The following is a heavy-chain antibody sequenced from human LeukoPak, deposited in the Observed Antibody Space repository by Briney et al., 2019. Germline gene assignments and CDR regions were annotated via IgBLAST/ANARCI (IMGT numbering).Heavy chain of an antibody. CDR1: GGSISSGSYY. CDR2: IHASGST. CDR3: ARDVRDGYNLFDY. V-gene: IGHV4-61*02. J-gene: IGHJ4*02. D-gene: IGHD5-24*01. Sequence: PSQTLSLTCTVSGGSISSGSYYWSWIRQPAGKGLEWIGRIHASGSTNYNPSLKSRVTISTDTSKNQFPLKLTSVTAADTAVYYCARDVRDGYNLFDYWGQGTLVTVSS.